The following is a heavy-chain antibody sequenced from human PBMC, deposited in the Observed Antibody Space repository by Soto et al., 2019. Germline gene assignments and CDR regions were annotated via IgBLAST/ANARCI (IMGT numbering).Heavy chain of an antibody. Sequence: KSSETLSLTCTVSGGSISSSSYYWGWIRQPPGKGLEWIGSIYYSGITYYNPSLKSRVTISVDTSKNQFSLKLSSVTAADTAVYFCARLGSSWYAHYFEYWGQGTLVTVSS. D-gene: IGHD6-13*01. V-gene: IGHV4-39*01. CDR1: GGSISSSSYY. CDR2: IYYSGIT. J-gene: IGHJ4*02. CDR3: ARLGSSWYAHYFEY.